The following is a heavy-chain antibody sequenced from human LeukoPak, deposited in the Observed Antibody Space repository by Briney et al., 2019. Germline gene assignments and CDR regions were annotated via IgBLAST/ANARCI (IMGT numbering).Heavy chain of an antibody. CDR1: GFTFSSYS. Sequence: GGSLRLSCAASGFTFSSYSMNWVRQAPGKGLEWASVISGSGSRTYYADSVKGRFTISRDNSRNTIYLQMTSLRAEDTAVYYCASRGHVGSGTYSPYDYWGQGTLVSVSS. J-gene: IGHJ4*02. V-gene: IGHV3-23*01. D-gene: IGHD3-10*01. CDR2: ISGSGSRT. CDR3: ASRGHVGSGTYSPYDY.